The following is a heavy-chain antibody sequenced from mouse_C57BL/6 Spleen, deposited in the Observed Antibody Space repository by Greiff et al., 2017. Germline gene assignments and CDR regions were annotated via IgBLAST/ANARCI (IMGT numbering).Heavy chain of an antibody. CDR2: INPSSGYT. J-gene: IGHJ1*03. Sequence: VQLQQSGAELARPGASVKMSCKASGYTFTSYTMHWVKQRPGQGLEWIGYINPSSGYTKYNQKFKDKATLTADKSSSTAYMQLSSLTSEDSAVYYCARSSNWDWYFDVWGTGTTVTVSS. CDR1: GYTFTSYT. D-gene: IGHD2-5*01. V-gene: IGHV1-4*01. CDR3: ARSSNWDWYFDV.